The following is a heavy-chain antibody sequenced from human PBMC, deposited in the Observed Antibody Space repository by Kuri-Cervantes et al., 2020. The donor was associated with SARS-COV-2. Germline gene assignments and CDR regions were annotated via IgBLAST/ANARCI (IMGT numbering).Heavy chain of an antibody. V-gene: IGHV3-11*06. CDR3: ARVGYYDSSGYYTNKGYFDY. Sequence: GESLKISCAASGFTFSDYYMSWIRQAPGQGLEWVSYISSSSSYTNYADSVKGRFTISRDNAKNSLYLQMNSLRAEDTAVYYCARVGYYDSSGYYTNKGYFDYWGQGTLVTVSS. D-gene: IGHD3-22*01. J-gene: IGHJ4*02. CDR1: GFTFSDYY. CDR2: ISSSSSYT.